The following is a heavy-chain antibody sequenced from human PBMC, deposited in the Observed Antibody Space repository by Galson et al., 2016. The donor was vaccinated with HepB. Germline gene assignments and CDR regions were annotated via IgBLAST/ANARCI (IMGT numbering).Heavy chain of an antibody. Sequence: SLRLSCAASGFTFSNAWMNWVRQAPGKGLEWVALVSYDGTNQYYSGSAKGRSTISRDNSKNTVYLQMNSLRAEDTAIYYCAKDWYDLLPGAGGADRAYWGQGTLVTVSS. CDR1: GFTFSNAW. CDR2: VSYDGTNQ. CDR3: AKDWYDLLPGAGGADRAY. D-gene: IGHD3-9*01. J-gene: IGHJ4*02. V-gene: IGHV3-30*18.